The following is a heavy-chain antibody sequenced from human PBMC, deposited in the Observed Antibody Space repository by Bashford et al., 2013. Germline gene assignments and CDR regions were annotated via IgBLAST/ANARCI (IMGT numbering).Heavy chain of an antibody. CDR3: AREGYYYDSSGPFDP. D-gene: IGHD3-22*01. CDR2: IYTSGST. Sequence: SETLSLTCTVSGGSISSYFWSWIRQPAGKGLEWIGRIYTSGSTNYNPSLKSRVTMSVDTSKNQFSLKLSSVTAADTAVYYCAREGYYYDSSGPFDPWGQGTLVTVSS. V-gene: IGHV4-4*07. J-gene: IGHJ5*02. CDR1: GGSISSYF.